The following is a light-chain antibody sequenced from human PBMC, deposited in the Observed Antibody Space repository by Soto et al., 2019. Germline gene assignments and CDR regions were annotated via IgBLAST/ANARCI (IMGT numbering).Light chain of an antibody. J-gene: IGKJ3*01. V-gene: IGKV3-15*01. Sequence: EIVMTQSPATLSVSPGERATLSCRASQSVSSNLAWYQQKPGQAPRILIYSASTWATGIPARLSGSGSGTEFTLTISSLQSEDFAVYYCQQYNNWPFTFGPGTKVDIK. CDR1: QSVSSN. CDR2: SAS. CDR3: QQYNNWPFT.